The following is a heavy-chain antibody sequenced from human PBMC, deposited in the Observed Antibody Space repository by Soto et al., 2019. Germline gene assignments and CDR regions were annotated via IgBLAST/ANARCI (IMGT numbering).Heavy chain of an antibody. CDR3: ARETIRERQQLDPTLFDY. CDR2: ISYDGSNK. D-gene: IGHD6-13*01. V-gene: IGHV3-30*04. CDR1: GFTFSSYA. J-gene: IGHJ4*02. Sequence: GGSLRLSCAASGFTFSSYAMHWVRQAPGKGLEWVAVISYDGSNKYYADSVKGRFTISRDNSKNTLYLQMNSLRAEDTAVYYCARETIRERQQLDPTLFDYWGQGTLVTVSS.